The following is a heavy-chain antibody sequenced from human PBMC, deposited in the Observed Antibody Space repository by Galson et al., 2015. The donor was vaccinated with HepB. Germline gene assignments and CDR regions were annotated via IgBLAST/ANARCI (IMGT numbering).Heavy chain of an antibody. CDR3: TTGALFRGYHYMDG. V-gene: IGHV3-53*01. CDR2: IHGAGIT. CDR1: GFTGSTNY. D-gene: IGHD3-10*01. J-gene: IGHJ6*03. Sequence: LRLSCAVSGFTGSTNYMSWVRQAPGKGPDWVSLIHGAGITRYAESVKGRFTISRDNSKNTMYLQMNSLRAEDTAVYYCTTGALFRGYHYMDGWGKGTTVTVSS.